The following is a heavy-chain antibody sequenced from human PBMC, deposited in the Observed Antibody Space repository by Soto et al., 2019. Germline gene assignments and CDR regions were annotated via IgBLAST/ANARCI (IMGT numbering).Heavy chain of an antibody. Sequence: PSETLSLTCSVSGGSVRSGSHFWNWIRQPPGRGLEWLGYMYYTGATNYNPSLKSRVSMSVDTSKDQFSLNLTSLTAADTAVYYCARGGEPLGYYGLDVWGQGTTVTVSS. CDR3: ARGGEPLGYYGLDV. CDR1: GGSVRSGSHF. CDR2: MYYTGAT. J-gene: IGHJ6*02. V-gene: IGHV4-61*01.